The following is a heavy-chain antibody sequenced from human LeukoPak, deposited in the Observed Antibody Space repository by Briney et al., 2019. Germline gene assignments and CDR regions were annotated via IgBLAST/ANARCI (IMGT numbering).Heavy chain of an antibody. CDR1: GYTFTSYD. V-gene: IGHV1-8*01. J-gene: IGHJ4*02. CDR3: ARDSSGWYFFDY. Sequence: ASVKVSCKASGYTFTSYDINWVRQATGQGLEWMGSMNPNSTNTAYAKRFQGRVTITRNTSINTAYMELSSLTSEDTAVYYCARDSSGWYFFDYWGQGTLVTVSS. CDR2: MNPNSTNT. D-gene: IGHD6-19*01.